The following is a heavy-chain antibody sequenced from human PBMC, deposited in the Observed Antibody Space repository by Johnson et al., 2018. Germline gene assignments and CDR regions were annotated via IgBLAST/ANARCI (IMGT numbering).Heavy chain of an antibody. D-gene: IGHD3-16*01. V-gene: IGHV1-69*01. CDR1: GGTFSSYA. Sequence: QVQLVQSGAEVKKPGSSVKVSCKASGGTFSSYAISWVRQAPGQGLEWMGGIVPILGIANYAPKFQGRVTVTADESTGTAYMDRSSLTSEDTAVYYCARGEGEDLRFKGAGVGGQGTTVTVSS. CDR2: IVPILGIA. CDR3: ARGEGEDLRFKGAGV. J-gene: IGHJ6*02.